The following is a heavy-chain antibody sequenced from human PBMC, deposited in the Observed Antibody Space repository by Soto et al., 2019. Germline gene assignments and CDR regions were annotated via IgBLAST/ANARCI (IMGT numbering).Heavy chain of an antibody. CDR1: GGSMSSYY. CDR2: IYYSGST. Sequence: PSETLSLTCTVSGGSMSSYYWSWIRQPPGKGLEWIGYIYYSGSTIYNPSLKSRVTISVDTSKNQFSLKLSSVTAADTAVYYCARYGSGSSVWFDSWGQGTLVTVSS. CDR3: ARYGSGSSVWFDS. V-gene: IGHV4-59*01. D-gene: IGHD3-10*01. J-gene: IGHJ5*01.